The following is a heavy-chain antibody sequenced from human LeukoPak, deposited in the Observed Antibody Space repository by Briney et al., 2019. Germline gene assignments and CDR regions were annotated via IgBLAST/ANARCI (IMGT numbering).Heavy chain of an antibody. D-gene: IGHD3-22*01. V-gene: IGHV3-48*04. CDR2: ISSSSSTI. Sequence: GGSLRLSCAASGFTFSSYSMNWVRQAPGKGLEWVSYISSSSSTIYYADSVKGRFTISRDNAKNSLYLQMNSLRAEDTAVYYCARGAPSVYDSSGYYYVNYFDYWGQGTLVTVSS. J-gene: IGHJ4*02. CDR1: GFTFSSYS. CDR3: ARGAPSVYDSSGYYYVNYFDY.